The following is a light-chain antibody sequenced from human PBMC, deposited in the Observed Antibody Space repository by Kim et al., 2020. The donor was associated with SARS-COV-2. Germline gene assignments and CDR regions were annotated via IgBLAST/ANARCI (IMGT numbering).Light chain of an antibody. CDR3: QQYNSYSL. V-gene: IGKV1-5*03. J-gene: IGKJ2*01. CDR1: QSISSW. CDR2: KAS. Sequence: DIQMTQSPSTLSASVGGRVTITCRASQSISSWLAWYQQKPGKAPKLLIYKASSLESGVPSRCSGSGSGTEFTLTISSLQPDDFATYYCQQYNSYSLFGQGTKLEI.